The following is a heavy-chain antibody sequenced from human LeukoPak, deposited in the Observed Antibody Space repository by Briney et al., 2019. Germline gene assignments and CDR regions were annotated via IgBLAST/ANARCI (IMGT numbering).Heavy chain of an antibody. CDR1: GGTFSSYA. J-gene: IGHJ5*02. Sequence: VASVKVSCKASGGTFSSYAISWVRQAPGQGLEWMGGFDPEDGETIYAQKFQGRVTMTEDTSTDTAYMELSSLRSEDTAVYYCATDGAVAGTGWFDPWGQGTLVTVSS. CDR2: FDPEDGET. CDR3: ATDGAVAGTGWFDP. D-gene: IGHD6-19*01. V-gene: IGHV1-24*01.